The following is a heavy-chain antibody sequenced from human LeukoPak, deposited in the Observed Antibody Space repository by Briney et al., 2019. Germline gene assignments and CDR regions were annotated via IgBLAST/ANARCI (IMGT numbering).Heavy chain of an antibody. V-gene: IGHV3-7*01. CDR1: GFTFSSYW. CDR3: ARDNPYCSSTSCHGYYYYYYMDV. CDR2: IKQDGSEK. Sequence: GGSLRLSCAASGFTFSSYWMSWVRQAPGKGLEWVANIKQDGSEKYYVDSVKGRFTISRDNAKNSLYLQMNSLRAEDTAVYYCARDNPYCSSTSCHGYYYYYYMDVWGKGTTVTISS. D-gene: IGHD2-2*01. J-gene: IGHJ6*03.